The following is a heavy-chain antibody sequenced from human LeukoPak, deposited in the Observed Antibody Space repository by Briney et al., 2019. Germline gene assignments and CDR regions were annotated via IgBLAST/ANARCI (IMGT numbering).Heavy chain of an antibody. V-gene: IGHV4-59*01. CDR2: IYYSGST. J-gene: IGHJ3*02. D-gene: IGHD3-22*01. Sequence: SETLSLTCTVSGGSISSYYWSWIRQPPGKGLEWIGYIYYSGSTNYNPSPKSRVTISVDTSKNQFSLKLSSVTAADTAVYYCARDVRYYDSSGYYSEDDAFDIWGQGTMVTVSS. CDR1: GGSISSYY. CDR3: ARDVRYYDSSGYYSEDDAFDI.